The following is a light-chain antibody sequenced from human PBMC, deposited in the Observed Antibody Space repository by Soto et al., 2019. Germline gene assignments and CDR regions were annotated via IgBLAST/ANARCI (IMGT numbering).Light chain of an antibody. CDR1: QSIGTW. J-gene: IGKJ1*01. CDR3: QQYKSFWT. V-gene: IGKV1-5*01. Sequence: DIQMTQSPSTLSASVGDGVTITCRASQSIGTWLAWYQQKPGKAPKVLIHDVSTLKSGVPSRFSGSASATEFTLTISSLQPDDFATYYCQQYKSFWTFGQGTKVEIK. CDR2: DVS.